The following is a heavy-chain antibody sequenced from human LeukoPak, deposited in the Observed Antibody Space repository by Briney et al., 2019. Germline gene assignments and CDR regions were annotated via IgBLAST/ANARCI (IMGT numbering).Heavy chain of an antibody. Sequence: GGSLRLSCAASGFAFTNYWMHWVRQAPGEGLMWVSRINSDGSSTSYADSVKGRFTISRDNAKNTLYLQMNSLRAEDTAVYYCARADTSGYAVFDYWGQGALVTVSS. J-gene: IGHJ4*02. CDR1: GFAFTNYW. V-gene: IGHV3-74*01. CDR2: INSDGSST. D-gene: IGHD3-22*01. CDR3: ARADTSGYAVFDY.